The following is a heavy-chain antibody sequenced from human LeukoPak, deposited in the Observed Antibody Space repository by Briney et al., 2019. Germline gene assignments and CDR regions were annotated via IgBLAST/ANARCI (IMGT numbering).Heavy chain of an antibody. CDR2: IRYDGSNK. CDR1: GFTFSSYG. CDR3: AKDDTYYYDSSGYFDY. Sequence: GGSLRLSCAASGFTFSSYGMHWVRQAPGKGLEWVAFIRYDGSNKYYADSVKGRFTISRDNSKNTLYLQMNSLRAEDTAVYYCAKDDTYYYDSSGYFDYWGQGTLVTVSS. J-gene: IGHJ4*02. V-gene: IGHV3-30*02. D-gene: IGHD3-22*01.